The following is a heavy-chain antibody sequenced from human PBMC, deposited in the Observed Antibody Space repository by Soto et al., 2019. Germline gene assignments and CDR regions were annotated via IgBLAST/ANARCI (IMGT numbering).Heavy chain of an antibody. CDR3: ARDGATEGIT. CDR1: GGSISSYY. Sequence: QVQLQESGPGLVKPSETLSLTCTVSGGSISSYYWSWIRQPPGKGLEWIGYIFYSGSTNYTPSLKSRVTISVDTSKNQFSLKLSSVTAADTAVYYCARDGATEGITWGQGNVVTVSS. J-gene: IGHJ5*02. CDR2: IFYSGST. D-gene: IGHD1-20*01. V-gene: IGHV4-59*01.